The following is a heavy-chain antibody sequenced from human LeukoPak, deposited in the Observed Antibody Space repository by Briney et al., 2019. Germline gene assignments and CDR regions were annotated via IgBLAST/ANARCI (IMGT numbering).Heavy chain of an antibody. D-gene: IGHD2-2*01. J-gene: IGHJ4*02. CDR3: ARVSVSGIVVVPAAIRGFDY. CDR1: GYTFTSYG. CDR2: ISAYNGNT. Sequence: EASVKVSCKASGYTFTSYGISWVRQAPGQGLEWMGWISAYNGNTNYAQKLQGRVTMTTDTSTSTAYMELRSLRSDDTAVYYCARVSVSGIVVVPAAIRGFDYWGQGTLVTVSS. V-gene: IGHV1-18*01.